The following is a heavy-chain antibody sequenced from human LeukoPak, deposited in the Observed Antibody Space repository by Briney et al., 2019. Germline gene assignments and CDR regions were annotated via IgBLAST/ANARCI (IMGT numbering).Heavy chain of an antibody. V-gene: IGHV3-33*01. J-gene: IGHJ4*02. CDR3: ARGVQVYYYGSSGYYTFDY. CDR1: GFTFSSYG. D-gene: IGHD3-22*01. Sequence: PGGSLRLSCAASGFTFSSYGMHWVRQAPGKGLEWVAVIWCDGSNKYYADSVKGRFTISRDNSKNTLYLQMNSLRAEDTAMYYCARGVQVYYYGSSGYYTFDYWGEGTLVTVSS. CDR2: IWCDGSNK.